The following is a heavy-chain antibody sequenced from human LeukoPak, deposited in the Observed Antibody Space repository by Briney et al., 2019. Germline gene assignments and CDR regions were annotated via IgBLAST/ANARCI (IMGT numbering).Heavy chain of an antibody. Sequence: GGSLRLSCAGSGFSFSSNTMSWVRQAPGKGLEWVGFIRSKAYGGTAEYAASVKGRFTISRDDSKSVAYLQMDSLKTEDTAVYYCTREIRYFDWFQADYWGQGTLVTVSS. V-gene: IGHV3-49*04. D-gene: IGHD3-9*01. CDR2: IRSKAYGGTA. J-gene: IGHJ4*02. CDR1: GFSFSSNT. CDR3: TREIRYFDWFQADY.